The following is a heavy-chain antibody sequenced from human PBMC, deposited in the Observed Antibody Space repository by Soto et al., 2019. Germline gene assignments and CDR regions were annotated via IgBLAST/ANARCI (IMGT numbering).Heavy chain of an antibody. CDR2: INHSGST. Sequence: PSETLSLTCAVYGGSFSGYYWSWIRQPPGKGLEWIGEINHSGSTNYNPSLKSRVTISVDTSKNQFSLKLSSVTAADTAVYYCARHGGNSSDYWGQGTLVTVSS. CDR3: ARHGGNSSDY. CDR1: GGSFSGYY. J-gene: IGHJ4*02. V-gene: IGHV4-34*01. D-gene: IGHD2-21*02.